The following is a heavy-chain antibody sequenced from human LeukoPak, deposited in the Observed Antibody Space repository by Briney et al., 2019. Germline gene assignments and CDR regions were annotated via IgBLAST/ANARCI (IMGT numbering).Heavy chain of an antibody. CDR3: ATTTVTTFYAFDI. J-gene: IGHJ3*02. CDR1: GFTFSSYA. CDR2: ISYDGSNK. D-gene: IGHD4-17*01. V-gene: IGHV3-30*04. Sequence: GGSLRLSCAASGFTFSSYAMHWGRQAPGKGLEWVAVISYDGSNKYYADSVKGRFTISRDNSKNTLYLQMNSLRAEDTAVYYCATTTVTTFYAFDIWGQGTMVTVSS.